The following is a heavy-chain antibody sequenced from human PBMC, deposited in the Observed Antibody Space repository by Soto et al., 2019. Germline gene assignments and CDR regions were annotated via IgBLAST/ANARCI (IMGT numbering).Heavy chain of an antibody. CDR1: GGSISSGDYY. J-gene: IGHJ5*02. CDR2: IYYSGST. V-gene: IGHV4-61*08. D-gene: IGHD6-13*01. CDR3: ARDGVGIAAAGGWFDP. Sequence: SETLSLTCTVSGGSISSGDYYWSWIRQPPGKGLEWIGYIYYSGSTNYNPSLKSRVTISVDTSKNQFSLKLSSVTAADTAVYYCARDGVGIAAAGGWFDPWGQGTVVTVSS.